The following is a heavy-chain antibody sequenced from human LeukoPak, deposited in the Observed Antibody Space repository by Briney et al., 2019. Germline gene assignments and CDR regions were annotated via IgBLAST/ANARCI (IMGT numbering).Heavy chain of an antibody. CDR2: IYSGDNT. V-gene: IGHV3-66*02. CDR1: GFTFSSYA. CDR3: AGRRVLDASFDY. Sequence: QTGGSLRLSCAASGFTFSSYAMSWVRQAPGKGLEWVSVIYSGDNTYYVESVKGRFTISRDNSKNTLFLQMNRLRAEDTAVYYCAGRRVLDASFDYWGQGTLVTVSS. D-gene: IGHD3-16*01. J-gene: IGHJ4*02.